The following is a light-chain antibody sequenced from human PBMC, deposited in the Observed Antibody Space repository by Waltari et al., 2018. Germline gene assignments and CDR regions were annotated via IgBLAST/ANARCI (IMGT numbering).Light chain of an antibody. CDR1: PTVRTTY. V-gene: IGKV3-20*01. J-gene: IGKJ4*01. Sequence: EIVLTQSPGTLSLSPGERATPSCSASPTVRTTYLSWYPQKPGQTPTLLLYGASSRATGIPDRVSGSESWTDFSLTISSLEPEDFAVYYWQQYDISPLTFGGGTKVEIK. CDR3: QQYDISPLT. CDR2: GAS.